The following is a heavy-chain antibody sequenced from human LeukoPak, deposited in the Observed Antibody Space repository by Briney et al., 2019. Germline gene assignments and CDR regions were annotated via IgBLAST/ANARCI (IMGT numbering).Heavy chain of an antibody. V-gene: IGHV4-34*11. Sequence: SETLSLSCAVYGGSFSDYYWTWIRQPPGKGLEWIAYAHSSGNTAYSPSLKSRATISIDTSRNQFSLNLNSLTAADTAVYYCAGGILLAQGDYWGEGTLVTVSS. CDR1: GGSFSDYY. D-gene: IGHD2/OR15-2a*01. CDR3: AGGILLAQGDY. J-gene: IGHJ4*02. CDR2: AHSSGNT.